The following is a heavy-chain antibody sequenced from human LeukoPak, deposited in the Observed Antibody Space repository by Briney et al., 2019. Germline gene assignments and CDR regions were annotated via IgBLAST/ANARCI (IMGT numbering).Heavy chain of an antibody. D-gene: IGHD4-17*01. CDR2: IYYSGST. CDR3: ARGFNYGDYTDPYYYYMDV. CDR1: GGSISSYY. Sequence: KPSETLSLTCTVSGGSISSYYWSWIRQPPGKGLEWIGYIYYSGSTNYNPSLKSRVTISVDTSKNQFSLKLSSVTAADTAVYYCARGFNYGDYTDPYYYYMDVWGKGTTVTISS. V-gene: IGHV4-59*01. J-gene: IGHJ6*03.